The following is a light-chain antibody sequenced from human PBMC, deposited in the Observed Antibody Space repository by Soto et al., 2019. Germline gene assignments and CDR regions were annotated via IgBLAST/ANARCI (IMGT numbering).Light chain of an antibody. V-gene: IGKV1-5*03. CDR3: QQYKSFSLT. CDR1: QSINSW. Sequence: DIQMTQSPSTLSASVGDRVTITCRASQSINSWLAWYQQKPGKAPKLLIYKTSNLESGVPSRFSGSGSGTEFSLTISSLQPDDIATYYCQQYKSFSLTFGGGTRVEVK. J-gene: IGKJ4*01. CDR2: KTS.